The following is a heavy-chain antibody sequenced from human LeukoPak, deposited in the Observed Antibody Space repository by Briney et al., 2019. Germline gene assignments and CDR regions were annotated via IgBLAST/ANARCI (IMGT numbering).Heavy chain of an antibody. CDR1: GFTFSSLA. CDR2: VSADGSNK. CDR3: ARGSVYYDFWSGPTLGDY. D-gene: IGHD3-3*01. Sequence: PEGSLRLSCTGSGFTFSSLALHWVRQAPGKRLEWVAVVSADGSNKIYADSVKGRFAISRDNAKNSLYLQMNSLRAEDTAVYYCARGSVYYDFWSGPTLGDYWGQGTLVTVSS. J-gene: IGHJ4*02. V-gene: IGHV3-30*09.